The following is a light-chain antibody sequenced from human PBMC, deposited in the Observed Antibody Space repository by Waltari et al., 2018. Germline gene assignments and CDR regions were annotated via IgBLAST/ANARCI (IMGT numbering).Light chain of an antibody. CDR3: ASWDDSLNGPV. CDR1: SSNIGTNT. V-gene: IGLV1-44*01. J-gene: IGLJ3*02. CDR2: RNN. Sequence: QSVLTQPPSASGTPGQRVIISCSGSSSNIGTNTVNWYQQLPGMAPKVLIHRNNPRPAGVPDRFAGSKSGTSASLAISGLQSADESTYYCASWDDSLNGPVFGGGTKLTVL.